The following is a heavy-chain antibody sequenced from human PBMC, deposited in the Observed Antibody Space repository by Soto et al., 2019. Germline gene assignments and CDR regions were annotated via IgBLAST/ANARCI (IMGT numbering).Heavy chain of an antibody. V-gene: IGHV4-31*03. CDR1: GGSISSGGYY. CDR3: ARSGSGYYLDY. Sequence: QVQLQESGPGLVKPSQTLSLTCTVSGGSISSGGYYWSWIRQQPGKGLEWIGYIYYSGSTYYNPSLSSRVTISVDTSKNQFSLKLSSVTAADTAVYYCARSGSGYYLDYWGQGTLVTVSS. CDR2: IYYSGST. D-gene: IGHD3-22*01. J-gene: IGHJ4*02.